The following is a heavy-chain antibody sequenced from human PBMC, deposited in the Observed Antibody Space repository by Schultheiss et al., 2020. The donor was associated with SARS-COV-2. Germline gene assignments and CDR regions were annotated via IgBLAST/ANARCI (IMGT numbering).Heavy chain of an antibody. CDR2: ISSSGSTI. CDR1: GFTFSSYE. CDR3: ARDLREYSYGLFDY. J-gene: IGHJ4*02. Sequence: GGSLRLSCAASGFTFSSYEMNWVRQAPGKGLEWVSYISSSGSTIYYADSVKGRFTISRDNAKNSLYLQMNSLRAEDTAVYYCARDLREYSYGLFDYWGQGTLVTVSS. D-gene: IGHD5-18*01. V-gene: IGHV3-48*03.